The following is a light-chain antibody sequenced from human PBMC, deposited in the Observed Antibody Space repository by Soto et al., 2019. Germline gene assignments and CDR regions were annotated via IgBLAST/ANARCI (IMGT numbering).Light chain of an antibody. CDR1: SSDVGSYNS. Sequence: SLLTQPAPLSGSPGQSIALSRPGNSSDVGSYNSVSWYQQYPGKAPKLMIHDVNNRPSGISDRFSGSKSGNTASLTISGLQAEDEADYYCSSFTSSTSYVFGTGTKVTVL. CDR3: SSFTSSTSYV. CDR2: DVN. J-gene: IGLJ1*01. V-gene: IGLV2-14*03.